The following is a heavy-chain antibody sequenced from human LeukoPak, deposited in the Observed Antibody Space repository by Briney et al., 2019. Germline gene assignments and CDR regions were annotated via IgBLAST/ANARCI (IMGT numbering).Heavy chain of an antibody. CDR2: INRSGST. Sequence: PSETLSLTCAVYGGSFSGYYWSWIRQPPGKGLEWIGEINRSGSTNYNPSLKSRVTISVDTSKNQFSLKLSSVTAADTAVYYCARGGGCSGGSCYSGISWFDPWGQGTLVTVSS. V-gene: IGHV4-34*01. CDR3: ARGGGCSGGSCYSGISWFDP. J-gene: IGHJ5*02. D-gene: IGHD2-15*01. CDR1: GGSFSGYY.